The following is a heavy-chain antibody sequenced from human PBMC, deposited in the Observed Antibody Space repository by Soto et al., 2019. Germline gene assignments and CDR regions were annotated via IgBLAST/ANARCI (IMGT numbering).Heavy chain of an antibody. CDR1: GFTFSSYW. V-gene: IGHV3-74*01. D-gene: IGHD2-15*01. CDR2: INHDGRTT. Sequence: EVHLVESGGGLVQPGGSLRLSCAASGFTFSSYWMHWVRQVPGKGLMWVSRINHDGRTTDYADSVKGRFTISRDNAKNTLYLQMNSLRVEDTAVYRWARDVGRDGQGRWGQGTLVTVSS. CDR3: ARDVGRDGQGR. J-gene: IGHJ4*02.